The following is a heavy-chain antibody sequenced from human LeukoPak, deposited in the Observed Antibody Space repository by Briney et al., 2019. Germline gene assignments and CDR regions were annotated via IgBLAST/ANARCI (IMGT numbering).Heavy chain of an antibody. Sequence: PSETLSLTCIVSGGSISSDYFSWSSFHWAWLRQPPGEGLECIGSISYTGPTYNNPSPKSRVTISLDMSKNQFSLKLTSLTAADTAVYYCARDCCAYRSWFDPWGEGTLLTVSS. CDR2: ISYTGPT. J-gene: IGHJ5*02. V-gene: IGHV4-39*07. CDR1: GGSISSDYFSWSSFH. D-gene: IGHD4-11*01. CDR3: ARDCCAYRSWFDP.